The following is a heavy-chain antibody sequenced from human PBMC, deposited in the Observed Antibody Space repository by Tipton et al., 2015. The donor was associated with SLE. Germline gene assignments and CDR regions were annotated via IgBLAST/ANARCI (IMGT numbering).Heavy chain of an antibody. D-gene: IGHD3-3*01. Sequence: TLSLTCTVSGGSISSHYWSWIRQPPGKGLEWIGCIYYSGSTNYNPSLKSRVTISVDTSKNQFSLKLSSVTAADTAVYYCARDTGASGSLYYYYYGMDVWGQGTTVTVSS. V-gene: IGHV4-59*11. CDR2: IYYSGST. J-gene: IGHJ6*02. CDR1: GGSISSHY. CDR3: ARDTGASGSLYYYYYGMDV.